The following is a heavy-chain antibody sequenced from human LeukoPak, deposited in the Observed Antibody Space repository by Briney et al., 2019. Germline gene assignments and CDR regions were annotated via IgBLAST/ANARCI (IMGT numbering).Heavy chain of an antibody. V-gene: IGHV3-23*01. CDR3: AKETASGYGAFDI. CDR2: VSGSGAST. CDR1: GLTFSSYA. J-gene: IGHJ3*02. D-gene: IGHD3-22*01. Sequence: GGSLRLSCAASGLTFSSYAMSWVRQAPGKGLEWVSGVSGSGASTYYPDSVKGRFTISRDNSKNTLYLQMNSLRAEDTAVYYCAKETASGYGAFDIWGQGTMVTVSS.